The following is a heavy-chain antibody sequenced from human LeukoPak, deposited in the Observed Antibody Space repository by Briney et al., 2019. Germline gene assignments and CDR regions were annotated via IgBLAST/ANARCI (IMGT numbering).Heavy chain of an antibody. D-gene: IGHD3-22*01. CDR3: ASAQDDRRGYYYFDY. CDR2: TRNKAKSYTT. V-gene: IGHV3-72*01. Sequence: PGGSLRLSCAASGFTISDHYMDWVRQAPGKGLEWVGRTRNKAKSYTTEYAASVRGRFTVSRDDSKNSLYLQMNSLQTEDTAVYYCASAQDDRRGYYYFDYWGQGILVTVSS. CDR1: GFTISDHY. J-gene: IGHJ4*02.